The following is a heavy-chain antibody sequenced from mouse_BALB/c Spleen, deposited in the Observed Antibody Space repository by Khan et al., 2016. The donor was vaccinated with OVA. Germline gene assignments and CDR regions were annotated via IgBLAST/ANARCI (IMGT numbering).Heavy chain of an antibody. V-gene: IGHV1-22*01. CDR3: FRGNYFY. J-gene: IGHJ2*01. CDR1: GYTFTDYT. Sequence: EVQLQQSGPELVKPGASVKMSCKTSGYTFTDYTLHWVKQSHGKSLEWIGNVNPNIGNTRYNQKFKDKATLTLDKSARTTYMELRSLTSEDSAVYYWFRGNYFYWGQGATLTVSS. CDR2: VNPNIGNT. D-gene: IGHD1-1*01.